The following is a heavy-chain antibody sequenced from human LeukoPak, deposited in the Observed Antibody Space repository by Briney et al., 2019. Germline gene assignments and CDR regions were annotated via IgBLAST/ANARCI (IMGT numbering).Heavy chain of an antibody. CDR2: IYSSGDT. J-gene: IGHJ4*02. D-gene: IGHD1-26*01. V-gene: IGHV4-4*07. CDR3: AHGGNSGSYSEN. Sequence: SETLSLTCTVSGASISNHYWSWIRQPAGKALEWIGRIYSSGDTDYNPSLKSRVTMPVDTSKSQFSLKLGSVIAADTAVHYCAHGGNSGSYSENWGQGTLVTVSS. CDR1: GASISNHY.